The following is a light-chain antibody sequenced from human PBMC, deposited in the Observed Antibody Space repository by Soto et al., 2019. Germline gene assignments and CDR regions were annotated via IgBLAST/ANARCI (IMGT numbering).Light chain of an antibody. Sequence: DIQMTQSPSSVSASVGDRVTITCRASQDISGWLAWYQQKPGEAPKLLIYAASSLQSGVPSRFSGSGSGADFPLTITSLQPEDSAVYYCQQADSFPFTFGPGTKVIIK. CDR2: AAS. J-gene: IGKJ3*01. CDR1: QDISGW. V-gene: IGKV1-12*01. CDR3: QQADSFPFT.